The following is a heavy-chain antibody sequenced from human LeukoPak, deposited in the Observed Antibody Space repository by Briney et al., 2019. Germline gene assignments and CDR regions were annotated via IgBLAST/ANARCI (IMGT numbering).Heavy chain of an antibody. Sequence: ASVKVSCKVSGYTFTGYYLHWLRQAPGQGLEWMGRINPSSGGTNYAQKFQGRVTMTRDTSNNTAYMALSSLRSEDTAVYYCARDREAIYDFWSGRYYYYGMDVWGQGTTVTVSS. CDR1: GYTFTGYY. D-gene: IGHD3-3*01. V-gene: IGHV1-2*06. CDR3: ARDREAIYDFWSGRYYYYGMDV. CDR2: INPSSGGT. J-gene: IGHJ6*02.